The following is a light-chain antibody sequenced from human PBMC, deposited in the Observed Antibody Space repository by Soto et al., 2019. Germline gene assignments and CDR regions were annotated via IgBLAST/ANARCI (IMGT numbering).Light chain of an antibody. Sequence: DSQMNQSPSTLSASVGDRVTITCRASQSIGSGLAWYQQKPGKAPSLLIYKASTLEGGVPSRFSGSGSGTEFTLTIASLLPDDFATYHCQQYHIYPLTFGGGTKVEIK. V-gene: IGKV1-5*03. J-gene: IGKJ4*01. CDR2: KAS. CDR1: QSIGSG. CDR3: QQYHIYPLT.